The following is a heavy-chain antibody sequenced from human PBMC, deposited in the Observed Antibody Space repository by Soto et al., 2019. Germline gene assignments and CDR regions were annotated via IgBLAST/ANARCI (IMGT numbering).Heavy chain of an antibody. Sequence: SETLSLTCTVSGGSISSYYWSWIRQPPGKGLEWIGYIYYSGSTNYNPSLKSRVTISVDTSKNQFSLKLSSVTAADTAVYYCASQGGVRFGELLSDYWGQGTLVTVSS. V-gene: IGHV4-59*08. J-gene: IGHJ4*02. D-gene: IGHD3-10*01. CDR1: GGSISSYY. CDR2: IYYSGST. CDR3: ASQGGVRFGELLSDY.